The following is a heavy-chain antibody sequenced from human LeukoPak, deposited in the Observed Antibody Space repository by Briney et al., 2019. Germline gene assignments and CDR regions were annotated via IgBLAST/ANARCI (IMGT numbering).Heavy chain of an antibody. CDR2: INAGNGDT. Sequence: ASVKVSCKASGYAFTTYAMHWVRQAPGQRLEWMGWINAGNGDTKYSQKFQDRVTITRDTSASTAYMELSSLRSEDTAVYYCARGVVSNAFDIWGQGTMVTVSS. V-gene: IGHV1-3*01. J-gene: IGHJ3*02. CDR1: GYAFTTYA. CDR3: ARGVVSNAFDI. D-gene: IGHD3-3*01.